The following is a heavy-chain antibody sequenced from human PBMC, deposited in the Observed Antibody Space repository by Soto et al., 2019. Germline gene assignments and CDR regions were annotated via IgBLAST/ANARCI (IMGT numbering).Heavy chain of an antibody. CDR1: GGSISSGDYY. D-gene: IGHD3-22*01. V-gene: IGHV4-30-4*01. CDR2: IYYSGST. Sequence: SETLSLTCTVSGGSISSGDYYWSWIRQPPGKGLEWIGYIYYSGSTYYNPSLKSRVTISVDTSKNQFSLKLSSVTAADTAVYYCARDKDYYDSSGYYPSGFDPWGQGTLVTVSS. CDR3: ARDKDYYDSSGYYPSGFDP. J-gene: IGHJ5*02.